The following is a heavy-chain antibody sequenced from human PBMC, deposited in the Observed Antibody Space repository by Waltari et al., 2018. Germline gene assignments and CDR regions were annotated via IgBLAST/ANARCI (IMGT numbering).Heavy chain of an antibody. V-gene: IGHV4-61*09. CDR1: GCSIISGSYY. CDR2: IYTSGST. J-gene: IGHJ3*02. Sequence: QVHLHESCPGLVKPSQTLSLTCTVSGCSIISGSYYWTWIRQPAGKGLEWIGYIYTSGSTNYNPSLRSRVTISVDTSKNQFSLKLSSVTAADTAVYYCARQMGIAVAGTGGAFDIWGQGTMVTVSS. CDR3: ARQMGIAVAGTGGAFDI. D-gene: IGHD6-19*01.